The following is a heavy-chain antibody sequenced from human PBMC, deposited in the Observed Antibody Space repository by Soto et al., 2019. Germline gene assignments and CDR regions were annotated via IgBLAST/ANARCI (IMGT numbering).Heavy chain of an antibody. Sequence: GESLKISCKGSGYSFISYWIAWVRQMPGRGPEWMGMIFPADFDIRYSPSFEGHITISADTSTTTAFVQWSSLKASDTAIYYCVRQGLGELSYSPDFWGRGTVVTVSS. D-gene: IGHD3-16*02. CDR2: IFPADFDI. V-gene: IGHV5-51*01. CDR3: VRQGLGELSYSPDF. CDR1: GYSFISYW. J-gene: IGHJ4*02.